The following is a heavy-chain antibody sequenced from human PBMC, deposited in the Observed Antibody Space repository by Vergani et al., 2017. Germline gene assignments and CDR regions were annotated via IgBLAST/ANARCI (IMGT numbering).Heavy chain of an antibody. Sequence: QVQLEESGPGLVKPSETLSLTCTVSGGSFNTYYWSWIRQSPGKGLEWSGYIYSTGSTNYNPSLNSRVTMSVDTSKNQFSLKLMSVTAADTAVYFCARVMYRDEASTGYRLEGMDIWGQGTTVTISS. D-gene: IGHD3-9*01. CDR2: IYSTGST. V-gene: IGHV4-59*13. CDR1: GGSFNTYY. CDR3: ARVMYRDEASTGYRLEGMDI. J-gene: IGHJ6*02.